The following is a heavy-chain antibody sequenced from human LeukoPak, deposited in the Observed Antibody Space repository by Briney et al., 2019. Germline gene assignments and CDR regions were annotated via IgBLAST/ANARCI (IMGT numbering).Heavy chain of an antibody. J-gene: IGHJ4*02. CDR3: ARHLEAAAGTFDY. D-gene: IGHD6-13*01. CDR2: IYTSGST. V-gene: IGHV4-4*09. Sequence: SETLSLTCTVSGGSLSSYYWSWIRQPPGKGLEWIGYIYTSGSTNYNPSLKSRVTISVDTSKNQFSLKLSSVTAADTAVYYCARHLEAAAGTFDYWGQGTLVTVSS. CDR1: GGSLSSYY.